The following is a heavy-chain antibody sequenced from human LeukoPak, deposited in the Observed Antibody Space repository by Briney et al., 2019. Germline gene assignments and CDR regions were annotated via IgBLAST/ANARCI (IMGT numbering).Heavy chain of an antibody. CDR3: ARGGWDYYDSRSPNAFDI. CDR2: IYYSGST. D-gene: IGHD3-22*01. J-gene: IGHJ3*02. Sequence: SETLSLTCTVSGGSISSYYWSWIRQPPGKGLEWIGYIYYSGSTNYNPSLKSRVTISVDTSKNQFSLKLSSVTAADTAVYYCARGGWDYYDSRSPNAFDIWGQGTMVIVSS. CDR1: GGSISSYY. V-gene: IGHV4-59*08.